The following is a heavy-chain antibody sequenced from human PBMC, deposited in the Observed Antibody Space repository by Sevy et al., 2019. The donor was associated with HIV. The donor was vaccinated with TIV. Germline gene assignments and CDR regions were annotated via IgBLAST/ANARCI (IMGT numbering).Heavy chain of an antibody. CDR2: IFQIGST. J-gene: IGHJ4*02. D-gene: IGHD2-15*01. V-gene: IGHV4-34*12. CDR1: GGSFNSFY. Sequence: SETLSLTCAVYGGSFNSFYWGWIRQPPGKGLEWIGEIFQIGSTNYNPSLKSRVTISLDTSKSQFSLKLSPVTAADTAVYYCARSTGGGNFDYWGQGTLVTVSS. CDR3: ARSTGGGNFDY.